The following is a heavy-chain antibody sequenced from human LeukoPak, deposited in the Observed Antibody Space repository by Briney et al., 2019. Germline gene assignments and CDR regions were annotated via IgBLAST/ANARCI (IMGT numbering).Heavy chain of an antibody. CDR2: IIPIFGTA. CDR3: ARDTTGYSSGWYYFDY. CDR1: GGTFSSYA. J-gene: IGHJ4*02. D-gene: IGHD6-19*01. V-gene: IGHV1-69*13. Sequence: GASVKVSCKASGGTFSSYAISWVRQAPGQGLEWMGGIIPIFGTATYAQKFQGRVTITADESTSTAHMELSSLRSEDTAVYYCARDTTGYSSGWYYFDYWGQGTLVTVSS.